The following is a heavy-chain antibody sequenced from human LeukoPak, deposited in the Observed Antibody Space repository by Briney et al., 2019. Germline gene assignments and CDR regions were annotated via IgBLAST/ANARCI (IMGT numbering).Heavy chain of an antibody. CDR2: ISGSGGST. J-gene: IGHJ4*02. D-gene: IGHD2-15*01. CDR3: AKSRIKSAYCSGGSCIPYYFDY. Sequence: GGSLRLSCAASGFTFSSYAMSWVRQAPGKGLEWVSAISGSGGSTYYADSVKGRFTISRDNSKNTLYLQMNSLRAEDTAVYYCAKSRIKSAYCSGGSCIPYYFDYWGQGTLVTVSS. V-gene: IGHV3-23*01. CDR1: GFTFSSYA.